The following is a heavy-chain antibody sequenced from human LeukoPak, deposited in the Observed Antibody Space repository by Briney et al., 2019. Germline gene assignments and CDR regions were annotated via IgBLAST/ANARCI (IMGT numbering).Heavy chain of an antibody. J-gene: IGHJ4*02. CDR2: ISGSGGST. Sequence: PGGSLRLSCAASGITFSSHGMSWVRQAPGKGLEWVSSISGSGGSTYYADSVKGRFTISRDNSKNTLYLQMSSLRAEDTAVYYCARAIVVIPAAIRYWGQGTLVTVSS. CDR3: ARAIVVIPAAIRY. CDR1: GITFSSHG. D-gene: IGHD2-2*01. V-gene: IGHV3-23*01.